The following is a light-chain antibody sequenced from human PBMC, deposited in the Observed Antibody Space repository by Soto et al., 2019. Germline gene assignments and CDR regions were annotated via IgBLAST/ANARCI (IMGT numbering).Light chain of an antibody. V-gene: IGLV2-14*01. CDR2: EVS. CDR1: SSDVGGYNY. J-gene: IGLJ2*01. Sequence: ALTQPASVSGSPGQSITISCTGTSSDVGGYNYVSWYQQHPGKAPKLMIYEVSNRPSGVSNRFSGSKSGNTASLTISGLQAEDEADYYCSSYTSSSTPEVVFGGGTKLTVL. CDR3: SSYTSSSTPEVV.